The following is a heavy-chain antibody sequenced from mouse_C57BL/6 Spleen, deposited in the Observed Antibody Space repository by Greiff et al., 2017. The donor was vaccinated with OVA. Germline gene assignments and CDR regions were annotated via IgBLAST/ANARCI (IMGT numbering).Heavy chain of an antibody. V-gene: IGHV1-69*01. Sequence: QVQLQQSGAELVMPGASVKLSCKASGYTFTSYWMHWVKQRPGQGLEWIGEIDPSDSYTNYNQKFKGKSTLTVDKSSSTAYMQLSSLTSEDSAVYYCARSPHYGSSYGWYFDVWGTGTTVTVSS. J-gene: IGHJ1*03. CDR1: GYTFTSYW. D-gene: IGHD1-1*01. CDR2: IDPSDSYT. CDR3: ARSPHYGSSYGWYFDV.